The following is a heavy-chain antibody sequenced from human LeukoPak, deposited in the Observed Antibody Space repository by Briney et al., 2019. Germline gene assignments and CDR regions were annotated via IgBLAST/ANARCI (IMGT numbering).Heavy chain of an antibody. CDR3: AKDLGVVITLPGY. CDR1: GFTFSSYG. CDR2: IRYDGSNK. J-gene: IGHJ4*02. D-gene: IGHD3-3*01. Sequence: GGSLRLSSAASGFTFSSYGMHWVRQAPGKGLEWVAFIRYDGSNKYYADSAKGRFTISRDNSKNTLYLQMNSLRAEDTAVYYCAKDLGVVITLPGYWGQGTLVTVSS. V-gene: IGHV3-30*02.